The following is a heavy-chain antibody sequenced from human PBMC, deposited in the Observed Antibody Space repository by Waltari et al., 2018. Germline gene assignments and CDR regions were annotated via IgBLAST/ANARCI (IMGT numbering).Heavy chain of an antibody. V-gene: IGHV3-33*01. J-gene: IGHJ4*02. D-gene: IGHD3-22*01. Sequence: VRLVGSGGALVQPGRSLILSCQASGFPFSSYALHCVRKAPGKGLEWVAVLWYDGSNKYYADAVKGRFTISRDNSKNTLYLQMNSLRAEDTAVYYCARAGYYYDSSGYDYWGQGTLVTVSS. CDR2: LWYDGSNK. CDR1: GFPFSSYA. CDR3: ARAGYYYDSSGYDY.